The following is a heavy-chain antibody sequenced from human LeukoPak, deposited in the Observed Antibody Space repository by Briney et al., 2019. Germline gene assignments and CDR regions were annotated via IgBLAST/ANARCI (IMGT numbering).Heavy chain of an antibody. CDR1: GGSVSSGGFY. CDR2: IFYSGST. CDR3: VRPTVTKAFDI. D-gene: IGHD4-17*01. V-gene: IGHV4-31*03. Sequence: SETLSLTCTVSGGSVSSGGFYWNWIRQHPGKGLEWIGYIFYSGSTYYNPSLKSRVTISVDTSKNQFSLKLSSVTAADTAVYYCVRPTVTKAFDIWGQGTMVTVSS. J-gene: IGHJ3*02.